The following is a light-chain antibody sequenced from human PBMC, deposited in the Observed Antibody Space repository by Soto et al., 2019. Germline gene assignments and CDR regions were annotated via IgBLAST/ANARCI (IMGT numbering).Light chain of an antibody. V-gene: IGKV3-20*01. CDR2: GAS. J-gene: IGKJ1*01. Sequence: EIVLTQSPGTLSLSPGERATLSCRASQSVSSSYLAWYQQKPGQAPRLLIYGASTRATGIPDRFSGSGSGTDFTLTISSLEPEDFAVYYCQQYGSSPTFGQGTKVETK. CDR3: QQYGSSPT. CDR1: QSVSSSY.